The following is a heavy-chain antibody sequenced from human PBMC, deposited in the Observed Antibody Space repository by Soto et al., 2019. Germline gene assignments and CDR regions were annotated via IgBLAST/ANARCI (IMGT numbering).Heavy chain of an antibody. V-gene: IGHV1-18*01. CDR2: ISAYNGNT. J-gene: IGHJ4*02. D-gene: IGHD2-8*01. CDR3: ARDLRRYCTNGVCYDY. CDR1: GYTFTTYD. Sequence: SVKVSCKASGYTFTTYDISWVRQATGQGLEWMGWISAYNGNTNYAQKLQGRVTMTTDTSTSTAYMELRSLRSDDTAVYYCARDLRRYCTNGVCYDYWGQGTLVTVSS.